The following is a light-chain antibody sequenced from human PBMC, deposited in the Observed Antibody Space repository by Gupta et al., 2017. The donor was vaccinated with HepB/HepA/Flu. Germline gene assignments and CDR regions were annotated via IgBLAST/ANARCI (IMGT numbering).Light chain of an antibody. J-gene: IGKJ2*01. CDR1: LSLLDSSDNKNY. Sequence: EIVMTQSPDSLAVSLGERATINCKSSLSLLDSSDNKNYLAWYQQKAGQPPKLLIYWASTWESGVPDSLSGRGSGTDFTVTIRSLQAEDMAVYYCQQYDSSPYIFGQGTRLEIK. CDR3: QQYDSSPYI. CDR2: WAS. V-gene: IGKV4-1*01.